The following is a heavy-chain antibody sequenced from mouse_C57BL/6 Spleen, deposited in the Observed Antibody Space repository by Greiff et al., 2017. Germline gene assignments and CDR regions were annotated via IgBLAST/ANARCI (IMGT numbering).Heavy chain of an antibody. CDR1: GYTFTSYW. D-gene: IGHD1-1*01. CDR3: ARGISLFITTVDAYYYAKNY. V-gene: IGHV1-53*01. CDR2: INPSSGGT. J-gene: IGHJ4*01. Sequence: VQLQQPGTELVKPGASVKLSCKASGYTFTSYWMHWVKQRPGQGLEWIGNINPSSGGTNYNEKFKSKATLTVDKSSSTAYMQLSSLTSEDSAVYLCARGISLFITTVDAYYYAKNYWGQGTSVTVSS.